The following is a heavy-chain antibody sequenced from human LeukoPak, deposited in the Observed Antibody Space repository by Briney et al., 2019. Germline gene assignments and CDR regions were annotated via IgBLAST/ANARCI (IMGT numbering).Heavy chain of an antibody. D-gene: IGHD3-22*01. J-gene: IGHJ3*02. CDR1: GFTFSSYW. Sequence: GGSLRLSCAASGFTFSSYWMSWVRQAPGKGLEWVANIKQDGSEKYYVDSVKGRFTISRDNAKNSLYLQMNSLRAEDTAAYYCARDRILGGASYYDSSGYYYVFAFDIWGQGTMVTVSS. CDR3: ARDRILGGASYYDSSGYYYVFAFDI. CDR2: IKQDGSEK. V-gene: IGHV3-7*01.